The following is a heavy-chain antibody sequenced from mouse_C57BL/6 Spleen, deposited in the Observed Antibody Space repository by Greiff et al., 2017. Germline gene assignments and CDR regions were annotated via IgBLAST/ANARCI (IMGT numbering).Heavy chain of an antibody. V-gene: IGHV10-1*01. CDR2: IRSKSNNYAT. D-gene: IGHD5-5*01. CDR3: VRGGLTTGMDY. CDR1: GFSFNTYA. J-gene: IGHJ4*01. Sequence: EVQLQESGGGLVQPKGSLKLSCAASGFSFNTYAMNWVRQAPGKGLEWVARIRSKSNNYATYYADSVKDRFTISRDDSESMLYLQMNNLKTEDTAMYYCVRGGLTTGMDYWGQGTSVTVSS.